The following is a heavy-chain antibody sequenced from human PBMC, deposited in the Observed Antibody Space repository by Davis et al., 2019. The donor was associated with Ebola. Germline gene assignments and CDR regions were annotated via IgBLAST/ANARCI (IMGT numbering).Heavy chain of an antibody. CDR3: ARSPLGVAVKNWFDP. D-gene: IGHD2-15*01. CDR2: ISAYNGNT. Sequence: ASVKVSCKASGYTFTSYGISWVRQAPGQGLEWVGWISAYNGNTNYAQKLQGRVTMTTDTSTSTAYMELRSLRSDDTAVYYCARSPLGVAVKNWFDPWGQGTLVTVSS. J-gene: IGHJ5*02. CDR1: GYTFTSYG. V-gene: IGHV1-18*01.